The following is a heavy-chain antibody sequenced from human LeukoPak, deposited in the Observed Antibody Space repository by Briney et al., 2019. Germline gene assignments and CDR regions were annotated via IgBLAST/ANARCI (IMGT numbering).Heavy chain of an antibody. CDR3: ARARERLRGAFDI. D-gene: IGHD3-10*01. Sequence: GGSLRLSCAASGFTFSSYEMNWVRQAPGKGLGWVSYISSSGSTIYYADSVKGRFTISRDNAKNSLYLQMNSLRAEDTAVYYCARARERLRGAFDIWGQGTMVTVSS. J-gene: IGHJ3*02. CDR2: ISSSGSTI. V-gene: IGHV3-48*03. CDR1: GFTFSSYE.